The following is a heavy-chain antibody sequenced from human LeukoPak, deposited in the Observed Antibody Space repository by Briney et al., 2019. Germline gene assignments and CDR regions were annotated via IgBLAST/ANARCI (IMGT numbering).Heavy chain of an antibody. CDR3: ARRVSRERRYYFDY. J-gene: IGHJ4*02. Sequence: PSETLSLTCTVSDGSISSSSYYWGWIRQPPGKGLEWIGSIYYSGSTYYNPSLKSRVTISVDTSKNQFSLKLSSVTAADTAVYYCARRVSRERRYYFDYWGQGTLVTVSS. V-gene: IGHV4-39*01. CDR1: DGSISSSSYY. CDR2: IYYSGST. D-gene: IGHD1-1*01.